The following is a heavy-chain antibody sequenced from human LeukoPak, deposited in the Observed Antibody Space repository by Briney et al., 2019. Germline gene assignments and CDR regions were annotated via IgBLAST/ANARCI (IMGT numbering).Heavy chain of an antibody. CDR2: VDHTGST. J-gene: IGHJ6*03. CDR1: ADSITMYY. V-gene: IGHV4-59*01. D-gene: IGHD4-11*01. Sequence: PSETLSLTCSASADSITMYYWTWIRQPPGKGLEWIGYVDHTGSTNFNPSLNGRVSISRDTSKNLFSLRLRSVTAADTAVYFCARGRVSSSTWYSTYYYYFYMDVWGKGTTVTVSS. CDR3: ARGRVSSSTWYSTYYYYFYMDV.